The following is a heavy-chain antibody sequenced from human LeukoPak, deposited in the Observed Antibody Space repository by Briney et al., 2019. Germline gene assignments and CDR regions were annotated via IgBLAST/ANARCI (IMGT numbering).Heavy chain of an antibody. D-gene: IGHD6-6*01. J-gene: IGHJ3*02. CDR3: ASGIAARFSRDAFDI. Sequence: GGSLRLSCAASGFTFSDYYMSWIRQAPGKGLEWVSYISSSGSTIYYADSVKGRFTISRDNAKNSLYLQMNSLRAEDTAVYYCASGIAARFSRDAFDIWGQGTMVTVSS. CDR2: ISSSGSTI. V-gene: IGHV3-11*04. CDR1: GFTFSDYY.